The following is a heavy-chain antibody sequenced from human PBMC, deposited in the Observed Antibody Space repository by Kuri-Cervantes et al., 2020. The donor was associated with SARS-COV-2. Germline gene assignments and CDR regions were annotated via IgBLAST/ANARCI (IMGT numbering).Heavy chain of an antibody. Sequence: GGSLRLSCAASGFTFSNYGMHWVRQAPGKGLEWVAVISYDGSNKYYADSVKGRFTISRDNSKNTLYLQMNSLRAEDTAVHYCARVRALCGGDCYSANDAFDIWGQGTMVTVSS. CDR3: ARVRALCGGDCYSANDAFDI. D-gene: IGHD2-21*02. J-gene: IGHJ3*02. V-gene: IGHV3-30-3*01. CDR2: ISYDGSNK. CDR1: GFTFSNYG.